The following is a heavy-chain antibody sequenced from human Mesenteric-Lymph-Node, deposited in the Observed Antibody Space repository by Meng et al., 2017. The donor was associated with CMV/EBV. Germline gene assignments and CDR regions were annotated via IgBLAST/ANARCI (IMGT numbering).Heavy chain of an antibody. CDR2: ISYDGSNK. CDR3: AKDWHWNYPNYGFNV. CDR1: GFTFSSYA. D-gene: IGHD1-7*01. V-gene: IGHV3-30*04. J-gene: IGHJ3*01. Sequence: GGSLRLSCAASGFTFSSYAMHWVRQAPGKGLEWVAVISYDGSNKYYADSVKGRFTISRDNSKNTLYLQMNSLRAEDTAVYYCAKDWHWNYPNYGFNVWGPGTMVTVSS.